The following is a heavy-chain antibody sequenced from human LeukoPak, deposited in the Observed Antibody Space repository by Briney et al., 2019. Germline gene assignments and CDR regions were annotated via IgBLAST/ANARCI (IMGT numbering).Heavy chain of an antibody. CDR3: AKDGWFGELLSFDY. D-gene: IGHD3-10*01. J-gene: IGHJ4*02. CDR1: GFTFSSYS. Sequence: GGSLRLSCAASGFTFSSYSMSWVRQAPGKGLEGVSAISGSGGSTYYADSVKGRLTISRDNSKNTLYLQMNRLRAEDTAVYYCAKDGWFGELLSFDYWGQGTLVTVSS. CDR2: ISGSGGST. V-gene: IGHV3-23*01.